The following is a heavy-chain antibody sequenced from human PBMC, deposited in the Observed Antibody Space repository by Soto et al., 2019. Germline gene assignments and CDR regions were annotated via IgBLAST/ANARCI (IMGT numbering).Heavy chain of an antibody. CDR3: ARNDESGGSCWWFDP. J-gene: IGHJ5*02. V-gene: IGHV4-4*02. Sequence: QVQLQESGPGLVKPSGTLSLTCAVSGGSISGDNWWSWVRQSPGKGLEWIGEISHSGSTNYNPSLKSRVTISVDKSNNQFSLNLNSVTAADTAVYYCARNDESGGSCWWFDPWGQGTLVTVSS. CDR2: ISHSGST. CDR1: GGSISGDNW. D-gene: IGHD2-15*01.